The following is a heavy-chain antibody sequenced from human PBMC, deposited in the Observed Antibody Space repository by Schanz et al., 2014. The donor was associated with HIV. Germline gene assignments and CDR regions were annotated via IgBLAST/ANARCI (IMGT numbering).Heavy chain of an antibody. V-gene: IGHV1-18*01. D-gene: IGHD6-19*01. CDR3: ARWYSSPMDGLDV. CDR2: ISANNGNT. CDR1: GHTSTNYG. J-gene: IGHJ6*02. Sequence: QVQLVQSGAEVKKPGASVKVSCKASGHTSTNYGITWVRQAPGQGLEWMAWISANNGNTYYAQKVQGRVSMATDTSTNTAYMQLKSLRPDDTASYFCARWYSSPMDGLDVWGQGTTVTVS.